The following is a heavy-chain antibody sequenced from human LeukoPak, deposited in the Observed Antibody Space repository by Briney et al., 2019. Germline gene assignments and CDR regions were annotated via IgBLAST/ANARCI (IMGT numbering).Heavy chain of an antibody. D-gene: IGHD2-2*01. J-gene: IGHJ3*02. CDR1: GFTFSNAW. V-gene: IGHV3-15*01. Sequence: PGGSLRLSCAASGFTFSNAWMSWVRQAPGKGLEWVGRIKSKTDGGTTDYAAPVKGRFTISRDDSKNTLYLQMNSLKTEDTAVYYCTTDPDIVVVPAAILDAFDIWGQGTMVTVSS. CDR2: IKSKTDGGTT. CDR3: TTDPDIVVVPAAILDAFDI.